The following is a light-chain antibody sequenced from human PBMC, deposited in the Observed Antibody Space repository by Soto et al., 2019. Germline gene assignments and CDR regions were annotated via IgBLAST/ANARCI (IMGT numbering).Light chain of an antibody. Sequence: DIQMTQSPSSLSASVGDRVTITCQASQDISNFLNWYQQKPGTAPKLLIYDASNLETGVPSRFSGSGSWTDFTFTISSLQPEAIATYYCQQYDNLPPFTFGPGTKVDIK. CDR1: QDISNF. V-gene: IGKV1-33*01. J-gene: IGKJ3*01. CDR2: DAS. CDR3: QQYDNLPPFT.